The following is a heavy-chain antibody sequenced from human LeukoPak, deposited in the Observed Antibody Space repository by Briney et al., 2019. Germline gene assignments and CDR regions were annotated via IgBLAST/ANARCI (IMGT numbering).Heavy chain of an antibody. CDR2: INPNSGGT. V-gene: IGHV1-2*02. Sequence: GASVKVSCKASGYTLTDYYIHWVRQAPGQGLEWMGWINPNSGGTIFAQNFQGRVTMTRDTSINTAYMELSRLRSDDTAMYYCARELGFCSSASCPLYHYWGQGTLVTVSS. D-gene: IGHD2-2*01. CDR1: GYTLTDYY. J-gene: IGHJ4*02. CDR3: ARELGFCSSASCPLYHY.